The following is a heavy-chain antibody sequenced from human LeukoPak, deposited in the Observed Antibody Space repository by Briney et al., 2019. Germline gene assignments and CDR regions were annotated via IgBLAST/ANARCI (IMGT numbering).Heavy chain of an antibody. J-gene: IGHJ4*02. CDR3: TREQYRGTDIIWVH. D-gene: IGHD3-10*01. Sequence: ASVKVSCKASGYTFTSYGISWVRQVPGQGLEWLGWISGYNGDTEYGLDFQGRIAMTIDVFTRTVYMELTSLRSDDTAVYYCTREQYRGTDIIWVHWGQGTRVTVSS. V-gene: IGHV1-18*01. CDR2: ISGYNGDT. CDR1: GYTFTSYG.